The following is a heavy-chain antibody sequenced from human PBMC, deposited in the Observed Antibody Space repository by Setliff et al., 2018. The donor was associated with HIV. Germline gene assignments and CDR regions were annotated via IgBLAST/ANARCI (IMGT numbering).Heavy chain of an antibody. CDR2: IWYDGGKK. CDR3: AKGLFRLRPDSLDI. J-gene: IGHJ3*02. V-gene: IGHV3-33*06. CDR1: GFTFSIYG. D-gene: IGHD6-19*01. Sequence: PGESLKISCAASGFTFSIYGMHWVRQAPGKGLEWVAVIWYDGGKKYYADSVKGRFTISRDDSKSTLYLQMNSLRAEDTAVYYCAKGLFRLRPDSLDIWGQGTLVTVSS.